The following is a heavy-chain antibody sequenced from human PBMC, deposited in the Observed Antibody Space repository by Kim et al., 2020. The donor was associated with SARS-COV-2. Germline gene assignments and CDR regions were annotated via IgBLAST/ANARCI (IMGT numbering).Heavy chain of an antibody. J-gene: IGHJ4*02. D-gene: IGHD3-3*01. V-gene: IGHV4-4*02. Sequence: NHHTSLKSRLTISVDKYKNHFPLKLSSVTAADTAVYYCARDRSIWPFDYWGQGTLVTVSS. CDR3: ARDRSIWPFDY.